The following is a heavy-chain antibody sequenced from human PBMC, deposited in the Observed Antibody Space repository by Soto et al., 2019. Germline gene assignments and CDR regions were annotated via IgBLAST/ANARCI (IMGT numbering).Heavy chain of an antibody. CDR3: ARRYYYYGMDV. J-gene: IGHJ6*02. V-gene: IGHV4-39*01. CDR2: IYYSGGT. Sequence: PSETLSLTCTVAGGSISSSSYYWGWIRQPPGKVLEWIGSIYYSGGTYYTPYLKSRVTITVDTSKNQFSLKLSSVTDADTAVYYCARRYYYYGMDVWGQGTTVTVSS. D-gene: IGHD3-16*01. CDR1: GGSISSSSYY.